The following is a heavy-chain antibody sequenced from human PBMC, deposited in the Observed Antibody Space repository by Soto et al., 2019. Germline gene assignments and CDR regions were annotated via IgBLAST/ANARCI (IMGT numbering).Heavy chain of an antibody. CDR3: ATQPGGGGY. J-gene: IGHJ4*02. CDR1: GFTVSNNY. Sequence: EVQLVESGGGLIQPGGSLRLSCAVSGFTVSNNYMSWVRQAPGKGLEGVSVIYSGGYTAYGDSVKGRFTISRDNSKNTQLLKKGSLRAPPPAVFFCATQPGGGGYWGQGTLVTVSS. CDR2: IYSGGYT. V-gene: IGHV3-53*01. D-gene: IGHD3-10*01.